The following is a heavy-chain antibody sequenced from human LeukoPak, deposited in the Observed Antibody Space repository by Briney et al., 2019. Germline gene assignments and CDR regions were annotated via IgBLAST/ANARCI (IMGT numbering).Heavy chain of an antibody. CDR3: ARMYYDFWSGYVHWFDP. CDR1: AYTFTNYY. J-gene: IGHJ5*02. D-gene: IGHD3-3*01. Sequence: GASVKVSCKASAYTFTNYYMHWVRQAPGQRLEWMGWINAGNGNTKYSQKFQGRVTITRDTSASTAYMELGSLRSEDTAVYYCARMYYDFWSGYVHWFDPWGQGTLVTVSS. V-gene: IGHV1-3*01. CDR2: INAGNGNT.